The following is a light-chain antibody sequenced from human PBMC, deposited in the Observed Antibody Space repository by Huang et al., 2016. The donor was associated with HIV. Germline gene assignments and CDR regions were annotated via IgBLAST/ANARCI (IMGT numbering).Light chain of an antibody. J-gene: IGKJ4*01. V-gene: IGKV4-1*01. CDR1: QSVLYSSNNKNY. CDR2: WAS. CDR3: QQYFSIPLT. Sequence: DIVMTQSPDSLAVSLGERVTINCKSSQSVLYSSNNKNYLAWYQQKPGQPPKLLIYWASTREAGVPDRFSGSGSGTDFTLTISSLQAEDVAVYYCQQYFSIPLTCGGGTKVEIK.